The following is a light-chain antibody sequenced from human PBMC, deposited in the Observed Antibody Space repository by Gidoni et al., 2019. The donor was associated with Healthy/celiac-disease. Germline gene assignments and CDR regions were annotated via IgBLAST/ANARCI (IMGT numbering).Light chain of an antibody. J-gene: IGKJ2*01. CDR3: QQSYSTPPT. Sequence: EIQMTQSPYSLSASVGDTVTITCRASQSISSDLNWYQQKTGKDPKLLIYAGSRLQSGGTSRFSGSGSGTDFTLTISSLQPEDFATYYCQQSYSTPPTFGQGTKLEIK. V-gene: IGKV1-39*01. CDR2: AGS. CDR1: QSISSD.